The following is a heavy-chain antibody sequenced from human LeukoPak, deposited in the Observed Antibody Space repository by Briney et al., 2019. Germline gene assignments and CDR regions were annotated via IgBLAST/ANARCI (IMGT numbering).Heavy chain of an antibody. CDR3: ARRILTGYNSYGMDV. D-gene: IGHD3-9*01. J-gene: IGHJ6*02. Sequence: PGGSLRLSCAASGFTFSSCSMNWVRQAPGKGLEWVSYISSSSSTIYYADSVKGRFTISRDNAKNSLYLQMNSLRAEDTAVYYCARRILTGYNSYGMDVWGQGTTVTVSS. V-gene: IGHV3-48*01. CDR1: GFTFSSCS. CDR2: ISSSSSTI.